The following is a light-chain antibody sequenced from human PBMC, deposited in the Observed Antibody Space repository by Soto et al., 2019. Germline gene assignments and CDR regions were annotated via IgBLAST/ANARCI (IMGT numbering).Light chain of an antibody. CDR1: QSVSSN. V-gene: IGKV3-15*01. CDR2: GAS. J-gene: IGKJ5*01. Sequence: EIVMTQSRATVSVSPGERATLSCRASQSVSSNLVWYQQKPGQAPRLLIYGASTRATGIPARFSGSGSGTEFTLTISSLQPDDFATYFCQQFHDYPITFGQGTRLEIK. CDR3: QQFHDYPIT.